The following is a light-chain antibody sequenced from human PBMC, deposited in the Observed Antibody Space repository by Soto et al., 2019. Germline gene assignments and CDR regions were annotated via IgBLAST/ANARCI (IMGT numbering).Light chain of an antibody. CDR1: QSVNNF. CDR2: DAS. V-gene: IGKV3-11*01. Sequence: ETLLTQSPATLSLSPGERATLSCRASQSVNNFLAWYQQNPGQAPRLLIYDASYMATGIPTRLSAGGSGTDFHFTSSNPEPEDFAVYYCQQRGNWPATFGPGTKVQIK. J-gene: IGKJ3*01. CDR3: QQRGNWPAT.